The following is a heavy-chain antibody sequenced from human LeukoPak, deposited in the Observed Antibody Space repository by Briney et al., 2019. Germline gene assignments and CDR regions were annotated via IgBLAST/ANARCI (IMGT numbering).Heavy chain of an antibody. CDR1: GFTFSSYW. V-gene: IGHV4-39*07. CDR2: VYYSGST. CDR3: ARNLAGHFGGFYFDD. Sequence: GSLRLSCAASGFTFSSYWMSWVRQPPGKGLEWIGTVYYSGSTYYNPSLKSRVTISVDTSKNQFSLKLSSVTAADTAVYYCARNLAGHFGGFYFDDWGQGTLVTVSS. J-gene: IGHJ4*02. D-gene: IGHD2-21*01.